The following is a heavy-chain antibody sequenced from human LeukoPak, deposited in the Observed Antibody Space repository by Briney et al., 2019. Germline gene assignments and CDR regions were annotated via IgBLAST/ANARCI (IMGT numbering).Heavy chain of an antibody. CDR3: ARDTSPGITGTY. CDR1: GGSISSYY. J-gene: IGHJ4*02. D-gene: IGHD1-20*01. Sequence: SETLSLTCTVSGGSISSYYWSWIRQPPGKGLEWIGYIYYSGSTNYDPSLKSRVTISVDTSKNQFSLRLSSVTAADTAVYYCARDTSPGITGTYWGQGTLVTVSS. V-gene: IGHV4-59*01. CDR2: IYYSGST.